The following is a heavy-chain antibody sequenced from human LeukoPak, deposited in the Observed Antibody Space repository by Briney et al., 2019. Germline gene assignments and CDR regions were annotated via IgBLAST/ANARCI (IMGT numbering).Heavy chain of an antibody. V-gene: IGHV3-21*01. CDR3: ARGHGSSDAFDI. CDR2: ISSSTSYI. J-gene: IGHJ3*02. CDR1: GFTFSSYS. D-gene: IGHD1-26*01. Sequence: GGSLRLSCAASGFTFSSYSMNWVRQAPGKGLEWVSSISSSTSYIYYADSVKGRFTISRDNAKNSLYLQMNSLRAEDTAVYYCARGHGSSDAFDIWGQGTMVTVSS.